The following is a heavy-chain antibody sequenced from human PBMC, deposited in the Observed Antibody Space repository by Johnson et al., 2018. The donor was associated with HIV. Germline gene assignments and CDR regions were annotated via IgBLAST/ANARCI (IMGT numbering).Heavy chain of an antibody. CDR1: GFTFSNYA. CDR2: IRFDGSIE. Sequence: QVQLVESGGGVVQPGRSRRLSCEASGFTFSNYAMNWVRQAPGKGLEWVAFIRFDGSIENQRDSVKGRFSISRDNSKNTMYLQMNSLRPEDTAVYYCAKTLGYDSSDYHDGFDIWGHGTMVTVSS. D-gene: IGHD3-22*01. CDR3: AKTLGYDSSDYHDGFDI. V-gene: IGHV3-30*02. J-gene: IGHJ3*02.